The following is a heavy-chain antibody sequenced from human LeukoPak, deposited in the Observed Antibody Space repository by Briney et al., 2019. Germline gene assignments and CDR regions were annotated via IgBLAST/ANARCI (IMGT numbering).Heavy chain of an antibody. J-gene: IGHJ3*02. D-gene: IGHD4-17*01. CDR2: IYYSGNT. V-gene: IGHV4-39*07. CDR1: GGSVSSGSYY. CDR3: ARSYGDHVQRPFDI. Sequence: PSETLSLTCTVSGGSVSSGSYYWGWIRQPPGKGLEWIGSIYYSGNTYYNPSLKSRVTISVDMSKNQFSLKLSSVTAADTAVYYCARSYGDHVQRPFDIWGQGTMVTVSS.